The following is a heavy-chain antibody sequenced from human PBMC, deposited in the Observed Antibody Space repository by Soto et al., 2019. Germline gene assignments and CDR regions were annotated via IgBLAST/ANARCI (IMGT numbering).Heavy chain of an antibody. CDR3: ARGPGASDYYFDY. J-gene: IGHJ4*02. CDR1: GFNLWSNG. V-gene: IGHV3-30*03. D-gene: IGHD3-10*01. Sequence: GGSLRLSCAASGFNLWSNGMHWVRQAPGKGLEWLAITSYDGRNEYYADSIKGRFTVSRDNSKNTLYLQMNSLRVEDTAVYYCARGPGASDYYFDYWGPGTLVTVSS. CDR2: TSYDGRNE.